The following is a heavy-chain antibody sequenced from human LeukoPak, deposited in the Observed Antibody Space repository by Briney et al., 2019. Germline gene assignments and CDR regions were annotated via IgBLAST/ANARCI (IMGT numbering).Heavy chain of an antibody. CDR2: INDNSGDT. J-gene: IGHJ4*02. CDR1: GYTFTGYY. D-gene: IGHD2-8*01. Sequence: ASVKVSCKASGYTFTGYYMHWVRQAPGQGLEWMGWINDNSGDTTYAQKFQGRVTMTRDTSISTVHMELNSLRSDDTAVYYCARVLSNGDYWGQGTLVTVSS. V-gene: IGHV1-2*02. CDR3: ARVLSNGDY.